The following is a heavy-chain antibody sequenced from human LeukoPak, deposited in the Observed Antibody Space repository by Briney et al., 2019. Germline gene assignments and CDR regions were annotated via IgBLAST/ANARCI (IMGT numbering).Heavy chain of an antibody. CDR2: IDGGGSST. J-gene: IGHJ6*02. Sequence: GGSLRLSCTASGFTFSYHWMHWVRQVPGKGLVWISRIDGGGSSTSYADSVKGRFTISRDNAKNSLYLQMNSLRAEDTAVYYCARERWDIAVAGTGYYYYYGMDVWGQGTTVTVSS. CDR3: ARERWDIAVAGTGYYYYYGMDV. CDR1: GFTFSYHW. D-gene: IGHD6-19*01. V-gene: IGHV3-74*01.